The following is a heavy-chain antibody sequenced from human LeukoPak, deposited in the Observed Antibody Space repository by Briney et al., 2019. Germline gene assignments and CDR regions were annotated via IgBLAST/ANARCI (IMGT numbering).Heavy chain of an antibody. J-gene: IGHJ4*02. Sequence: PGGSLRLSCAASGFTFSSYWMSWVRQAPGKGLEWVANIKQDGSEKYYVDSVKGRFTISRDNAKNSLYLQMSSLRGEDTAVYYCARESPIYCSGGSCYMLDYWGQGTLVTVSS. CDR1: GFTFSSYW. CDR3: ARESPIYCSGGSCYMLDY. CDR2: IKQDGSEK. D-gene: IGHD2-15*01. V-gene: IGHV3-7*01.